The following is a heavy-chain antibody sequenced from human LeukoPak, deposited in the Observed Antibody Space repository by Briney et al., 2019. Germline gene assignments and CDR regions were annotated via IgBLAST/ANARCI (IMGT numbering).Heavy chain of an antibody. J-gene: IGHJ5*02. CDR1: GFTVSSNY. CDR2: IYGGGST. V-gene: IGHV3-53*01. CDR3: AKDRDSSGWYGGYWFDP. Sequence: GGSLRLSCAASGFTVSSNYMSWVRQAPGKGLEWVSVIYGGGSTYYADSVKGRFTISRDNSKNTLYLQMNSLRAEDTAVYYCAKDRDSSGWYGGYWFDPWGQGTLVTVSS. D-gene: IGHD6-19*01.